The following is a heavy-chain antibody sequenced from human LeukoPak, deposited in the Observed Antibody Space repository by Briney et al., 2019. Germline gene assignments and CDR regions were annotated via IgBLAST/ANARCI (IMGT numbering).Heavy chain of an antibody. CDR3: ARERAAAVFDY. D-gene: IGHD6-13*01. J-gene: IGHJ4*02. CDR1: GYTFSSYS. V-gene: IGHV3-21*01. CDR2: ISSSSSYI. Sequence: GGSLRLSCAASGYTFSSYSMNWVRQAPGKGLEWVSSISSSSSYIYYADSVKGRFTISRDNAKNSLYLQMNSLRAEDTAVYYCARERAAAVFDYWGQGTLVTVSS.